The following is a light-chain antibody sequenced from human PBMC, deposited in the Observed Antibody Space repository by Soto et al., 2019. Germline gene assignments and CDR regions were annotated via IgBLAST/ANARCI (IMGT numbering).Light chain of an antibody. J-gene: IGLJ2*01. CDR3: SSYAGSNIPVV. CDR1: SSDVGGYNC. V-gene: IGLV2-8*01. Sequence: QSVLTQPPSASGSPGQSGTSSCTGTSSDVGGYNCVSWYQQHPGKAPKLMIYEVSKRPSGVPDRFSGSKSGNTASLTVSGLQAEDEADYYCSSYAGSNIPVVFGGGTKLTVL. CDR2: EVS.